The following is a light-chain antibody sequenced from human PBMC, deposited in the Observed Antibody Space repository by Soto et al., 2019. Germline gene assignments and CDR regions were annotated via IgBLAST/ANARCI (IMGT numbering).Light chain of an antibody. Sequence: DIQMTQSPSSLSASVGDRVTITCRASQTISSYLNWYQQKPGKAPKLLIFAASSLQSGVPSRFSGSGSGTDFTFNIGSLQPEDFATYLCQQSFSTPLTFGGGTKVDIK. CDR3: QQSFSTPLT. J-gene: IGKJ4*01. V-gene: IGKV1-39*01. CDR2: AAS. CDR1: QTISSY.